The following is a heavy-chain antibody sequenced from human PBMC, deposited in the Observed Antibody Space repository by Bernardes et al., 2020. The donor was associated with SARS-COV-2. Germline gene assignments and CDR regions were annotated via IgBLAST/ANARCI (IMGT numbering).Heavy chain of an antibody. D-gene: IGHD3-22*01. V-gene: IGHV3-53*01. J-gene: IGHJ3*02. Sequence: GGSLRLSCAASGFSVNDNYMSWVRQAPGKGLELVSLIYIGGTTYHADSVKGRFTISRDTSKNTLFLQMNSLSADDTAVYYCARGAYSLDRSGPRSVFDIWGQATMVTVSS. CDR3: ARGAYSLDRSGPRSVFDI. CDR1: GFSVNDNY. CDR2: IYIGGTT.